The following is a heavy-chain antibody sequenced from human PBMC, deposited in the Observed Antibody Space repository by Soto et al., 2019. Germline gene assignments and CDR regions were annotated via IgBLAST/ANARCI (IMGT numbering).Heavy chain of an antibody. D-gene: IGHD1-26*01. V-gene: IGHV4-30-2*01. Sequence: SETLSLTCAVSGGSISSGGYSWSWIRQPPGKGLEWIGYIYHSWSTYYNPSLKSRVTISVDRSKNQFSLKLSSLTAADTAWYYCARVVRRGSWFDPWGQGTLVTVSS. J-gene: IGHJ5*02. CDR2: IYHSWST. CDR1: GGSISSGGYS. CDR3: ARVVRRGSWFDP.